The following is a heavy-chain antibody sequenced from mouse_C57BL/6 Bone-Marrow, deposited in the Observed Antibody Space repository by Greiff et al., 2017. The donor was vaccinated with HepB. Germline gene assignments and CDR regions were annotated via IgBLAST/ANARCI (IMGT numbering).Heavy chain of an antibody. CDR2: IYPGSGNT. CDR1: GYTFTDYY. CDR3: ARDYYGRWFAY. J-gene: IGHJ3*01. V-gene: IGHV1-76*01. D-gene: IGHD1-2*01. Sequence: QVQLQQSGAELVRPGASVKLSCKASGYTFTDYYINWVKQRPGQGLEWIARIYPGSGNTYYNEKFKGKATLTAEKSSSTAYMQLSSLTSEDAAVYFCARDYYGRWFAYGGQGTLVTVSA.